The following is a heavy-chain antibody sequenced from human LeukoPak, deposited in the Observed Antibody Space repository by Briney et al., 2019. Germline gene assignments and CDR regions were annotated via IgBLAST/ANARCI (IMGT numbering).Heavy chain of an antibody. D-gene: IGHD1-7*01. J-gene: IGHJ2*01. CDR3: ARQAWDYDWYFDL. V-gene: IGHV4-59*08. Sequence: PSETLSLTCTVSGGAISSYYCSWIRQPPGKGLEWIGCMYYSVSTNYNPSLQSRVTISVDTSKNQFSLKLSSVTAADTAVYYCARQAWDYDWYFDLWGRGTLVTVSS. CDR2: MYYSVST. CDR1: GGAISSYY.